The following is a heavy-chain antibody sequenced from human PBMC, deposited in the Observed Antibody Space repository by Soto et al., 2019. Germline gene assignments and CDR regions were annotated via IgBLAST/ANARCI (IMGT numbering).Heavy chain of an antibody. V-gene: IGHV1-69*01. CDR1: GGPFSDYA. D-gene: IGHD3-10*01. CDR3: ARDLDYYGSGNYYNRIDY. J-gene: IGHJ4*02. CDR2: IIPMFGTA. Sequence: QVQLVQSGAEVKKPGSSVKVSCKVSGGPFSDYAVSWVRQAPGQGLEWMGGIIPMFGTANYAQKFQGRVTITADDSTNTANMELSSLRSEDTAFYYCARDLDYYGSGNYYNRIDYWGQGTLVTVSS.